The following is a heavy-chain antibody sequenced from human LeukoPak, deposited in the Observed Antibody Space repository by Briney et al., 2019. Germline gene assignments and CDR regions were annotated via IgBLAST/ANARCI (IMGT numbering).Heavy chain of an antibody. CDR1: GFTFSSYE. CDR2: ISSSVSTI. CDR3: ARDGYYYDSSGYYQSVFDY. J-gene: IGHJ4*02. Sequence: PGGSLRRYGAASGFTFSSYEMNWLRQAPGLGLVWVSYISSSVSTIYYADSVTGRFTISRDNAKNSLYLQMYSLRAEDTAVYYCARDGYYYDSSGYYQSVFDYWGQGTLVTVSS. V-gene: IGHV3-48*03. D-gene: IGHD3-22*01.